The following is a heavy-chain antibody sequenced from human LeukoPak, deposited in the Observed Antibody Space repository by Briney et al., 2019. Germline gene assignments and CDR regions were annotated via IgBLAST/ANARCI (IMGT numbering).Heavy chain of an antibody. CDR3: ARALNDYGDYLDY. CDR1: GGPISSYY. V-gene: IGHV4-59*01. Sequence: NPSETLSLTCTVSGGPISSYYWSWIRQPPGKGLEWIGYIYYSGSTNYNPSLKSRVTISVDTSKNQFSLKLSSVTAADTAVYYCARALNDYGDYLDYWGQGTLVTVSS. D-gene: IGHD4-17*01. J-gene: IGHJ4*02. CDR2: IYYSGST.